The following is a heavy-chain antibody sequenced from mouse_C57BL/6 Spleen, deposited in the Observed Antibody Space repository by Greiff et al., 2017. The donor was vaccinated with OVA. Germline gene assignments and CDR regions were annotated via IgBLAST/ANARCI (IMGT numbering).Heavy chain of an antibody. CDR2: IYPGSGNT. CDR1: GYTFTDYY. J-gene: IGHJ4*01. Sequence: QVQLKESGAELVRPGASVKLSCKASGYTFTDYYINWVKQRPGQGLEWIARIYPGSGNTYYNEKFKGKATLTAVKSSSTAYMQLSSLTSEDSAVYFCARYPSQATAFYYAMDYWGQGTSVTVSS. V-gene: IGHV1-76*01. CDR3: ARYPSQATAFYYAMDY. D-gene: IGHD3-2*02.